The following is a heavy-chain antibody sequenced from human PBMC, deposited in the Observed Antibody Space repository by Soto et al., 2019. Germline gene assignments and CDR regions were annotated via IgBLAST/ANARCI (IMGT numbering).Heavy chain of an antibody. J-gene: IGHJ4*02. CDR3: ARGSIEMATRYYFDY. D-gene: IGHD5-12*01. CDR2: IGTAGDT. V-gene: IGHV3-13*01. CDR1: GFTFSSYD. Sequence: PGGSLRLSCAASGFTFSSYDMHWVRQATGKGLEWVSAIGTAGDTYYPGSAKGRLTISRENTKNYSYHQMNSLRAGDTAVFYCARGSIEMATRYYFDYWGQGTLVTVSS.